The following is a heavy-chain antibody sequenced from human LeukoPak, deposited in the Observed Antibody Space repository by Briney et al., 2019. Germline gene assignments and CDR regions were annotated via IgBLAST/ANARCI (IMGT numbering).Heavy chain of an antibody. CDR2: INPSSGGT. Sequence: ASVKVSCKASGYTFTSYYLHWVRQAPGQGLEWMGWINPSSGGTDYGQKFQGRATMTRDTSISTAYMELSSLYSDDTAVYYCARDGVYSRNFDAFDIWGQGTRVTVSS. CDR1: GYTFTSYY. D-gene: IGHD6-13*01. V-gene: IGHV1-2*02. J-gene: IGHJ3*02. CDR3: ARDGVYSRNFDAFDI.